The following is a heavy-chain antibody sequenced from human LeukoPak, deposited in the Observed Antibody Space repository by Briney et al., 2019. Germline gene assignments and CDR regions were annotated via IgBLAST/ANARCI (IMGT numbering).Heavy chain of an antibody. CDR1: GFTFGSYG. Sequence: GGSLRLSCVASGFTFGSYGFHWVRQAPGKGLEWVTFITNDGRRKYYAGSVEGRFTISRDNSKSTLYLQMNSLTTDDTAVYYCAKDCGLGGDRDSWGQGTLVTVSS. D-gene: IGHD2-21*01. J-gene: IGHJ4*02. CDR3: AKDCGLGGDRDS. CDR2: ITNDGRRK. V-gene: IGHV3-30*02.